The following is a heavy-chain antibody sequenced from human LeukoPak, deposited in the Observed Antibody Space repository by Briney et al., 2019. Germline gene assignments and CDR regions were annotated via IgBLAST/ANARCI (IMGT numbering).Heavy chain of an antibody. V-gene: IGHV4-31*03. CDR1: GGSLSSGGYY. CDR2: IYYSGST. J-gene: IGHJ3*02. D-gene: IGHD3-10*01. CDR3: ARAKPAYYLSYDPSYYAFDI. Sequence: PSQTLSLTCTVSGGSLSSGGYYWSWIRQHPGKGLEWIGYIYYSGSTYYNPSLKSRVTISVDTSKNQFSLKLSSVTAADTAVYYCARAKPAYYLSYDPSYYAFDIWGQGTMVTVSS.